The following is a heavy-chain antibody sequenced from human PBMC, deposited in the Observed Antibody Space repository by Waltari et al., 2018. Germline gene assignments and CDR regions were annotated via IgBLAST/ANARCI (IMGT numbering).Heavy chain of an antibody. CDR3: ASSGSYRYNWFDP. Sequence: QVQLQESGPGLVKPSETLSLTCAVSGYSISSGYYWGWIRQPPGKGLEWIGSIYHSGSTYYNPSLKSRVTISVDTSKNQFSLKLSSVTAADTAVYYCASSGSYRYNWFDPCGQGTLVTVSS. J-gene: IGHJ5*02. CDR1: GYSISSGYY. V-gene: IGHV4-38-2*01. D-gene: IGHD1-26*01. CDR2: IYHSGST.